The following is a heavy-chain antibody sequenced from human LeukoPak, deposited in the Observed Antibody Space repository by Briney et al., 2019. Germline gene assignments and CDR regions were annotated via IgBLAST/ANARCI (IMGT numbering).Heavy chain of an antibody. CDR2: ISSSSSYI. D-gene: IGHD3-10*01. J-gene: IGHJ5*02. Sequence: GSLRPSCAASGFTFSSYSMNWVRQAPGKGLEWVSSISSSSSYIYYADSVKGRFTISRDNAKNSLYLQMNSLRAEDTAVYYCARDNYYGSGGNWFDPWGQGTLVTVSS. CDR1: GFTFSSYS. CDR3: ARDNYYGSGGNWFDP. V-gene: IGHV3-21*01.